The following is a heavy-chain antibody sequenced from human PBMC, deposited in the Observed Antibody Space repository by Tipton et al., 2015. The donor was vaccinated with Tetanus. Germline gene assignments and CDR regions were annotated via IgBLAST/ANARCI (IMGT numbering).Heavy chain of an antibody. CDR3: ARRSLLNYGLDV. D-gene: IGHD2-8*01. J-gene: IGHJ6*02. V-gene: IGHV3-23*01. CDR1: EFSFSSYA. Sequence: SLRLSCAASEFSFSSYAMTWVRQPSSKGLEWVSVIGGPADGSPSAPSVKGRFTISRDHSKNTVYLQMNSLRAEDTAVYFCARRSLLNYGLDVWGQGTTVTVSS. CDR2: IGGPADGS.